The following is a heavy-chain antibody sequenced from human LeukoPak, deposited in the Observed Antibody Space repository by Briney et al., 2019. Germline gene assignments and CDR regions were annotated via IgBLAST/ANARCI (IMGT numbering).Heavy chain of an antibody. CDR3: ARDQEGFDY. CDR1: GYTFTSNY. CDR2: IYPRDGST. Sequence: ASVTVSFKASGYTFTSNYIHWVRQAPGQGLEWMGMIYPRDGSTSYAQKFQGRVTVTRDTSTSTVHMELSGLRSEDTAVYYCARDQEGFDYWGQGTLVTVSS. V-gene: IGHV1-46*01. J-gene: IGHJ4*02.